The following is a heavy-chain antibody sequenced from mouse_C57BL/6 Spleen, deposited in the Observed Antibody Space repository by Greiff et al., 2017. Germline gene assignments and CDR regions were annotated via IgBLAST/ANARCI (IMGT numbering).Heavy chain of an antibody. CDR2: IDPSDSYT. CDR3: ARVLPYYAMDY. J-gene: IGHJ4*01. CDR1: GYTFTSYW. Sequence: QVQLQQPGAELVKPGASVKLSCKASGYTFTSYWMQWVKQRPGQGLEWIGEIDPSDSYTNYNQKFKGKATLTVDTSSSTAYMQLSRLTSEDSAVYYCARVLPYYAMDYWGQGTSVTVSS. D-gene: IGHD1-1*01. V-gene: IGHV1-50*01.